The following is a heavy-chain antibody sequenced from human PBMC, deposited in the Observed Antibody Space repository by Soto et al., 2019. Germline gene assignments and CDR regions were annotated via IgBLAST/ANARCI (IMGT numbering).Heavy chain of an antibody. CDR1: GGSIRRGDYY. J-gene: IGHJ4*02. CDR3: ARTLGGFFDH. D-gene: IGHD5-12*01. Sequence: QVQLQESGPGLVKPSQTLSLSCTVSGGSIRRGDYYWSWIRQAPGKGLEWIGYIYHSGSTYYNPSLKSRVTLSVDAFRNQFSLNLVSVTAADTAVYYCARTLGGFFDHWGQGALVTVSS. CDR2: IYHSGST. V-gene: IGHV4-30-4*01.